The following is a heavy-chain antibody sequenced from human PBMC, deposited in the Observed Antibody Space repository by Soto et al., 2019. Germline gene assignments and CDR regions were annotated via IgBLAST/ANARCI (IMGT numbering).Heavy chain of an antibody. CDR3: ARGVYDYVWGSYRYSPLDY. V-gene: IGHV4-34*01. CDR2: ISQSGNT. Sequence: PSETLSLTCSIYSGSFSGYYWSWIRQPPGKGLEWIGEISQSGNTNYSPSLKSRVSISIDTSKKQFSLNLASVSAADTAVYYCARGVYDYVWGSYRYSPLDYWGQGTLVTVSS. J-gene: IGHJ4*02. CDR1: SGSFSGYY. D-gene: IGHD3-16*02.